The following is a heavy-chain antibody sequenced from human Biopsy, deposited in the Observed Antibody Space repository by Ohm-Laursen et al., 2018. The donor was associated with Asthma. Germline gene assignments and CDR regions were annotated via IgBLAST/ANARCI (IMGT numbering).Heavy chain of an antibody. D-gene: IGHD4-17*01. Sequence: SVKVSCKASGGTFSRYAISWVRQAPGQGLEWMGGIIPIFDTPNYAQKFQGRVTITADESTTTAYMELSSLRSEDTAVYYCVTSGGDYGYFGLDVWGRGTTVTVSS. CDR3: VTSGGDYGYFGLDV. CDR1: GGTFSRYA. CDR2: IIPIFDTP. J-gene: IGHJ6*02. V-gene: IGHV1-69*13.